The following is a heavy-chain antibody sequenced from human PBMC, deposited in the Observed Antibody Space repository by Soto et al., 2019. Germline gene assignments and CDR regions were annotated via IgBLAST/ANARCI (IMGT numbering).Heavy chain of an antibody. V-gene: IGHV1-69*12. CDR3: ARPGDIVGSREYFQH. J-gene: IGHJ1*01. D-gene: IGHD5-12*01. Sequence: QVQLVQSGAEVKKPGSSVKVSCKASGGTFSSYGVSWVRQAPGQGLEWMGGIIPIFGTANYAQKFQGRVTVNADASTSTATMELSSLRSADTAVYYCARPGDIVGSREYFQHWGQGTLVTVSS. CDR2: IIPIFGTA. CDR1: GGTFSSYG.